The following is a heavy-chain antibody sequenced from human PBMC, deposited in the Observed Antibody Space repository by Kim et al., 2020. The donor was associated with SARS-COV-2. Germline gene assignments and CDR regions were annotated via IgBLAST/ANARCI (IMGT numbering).Heavy chain of an antibody. CDR2: I. V-gene: IGHV3-48*02. CDR3: VRADLVPIPEF. J-gene: IGHJ4*02. Sequence: IEYAESVKGRFTISRDNAKSSLYLQMNSRRDDDTAVYYCVRADLVPIPEFWGQGTLVTVSS. D-gene: IGHD3-10*01.